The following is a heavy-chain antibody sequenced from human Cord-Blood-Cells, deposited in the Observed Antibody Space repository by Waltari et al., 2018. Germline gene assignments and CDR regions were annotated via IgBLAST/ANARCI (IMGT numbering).Heavy chain of an antibody. Sequence: QLXQSGAEVKKPGASVKVSCKASGYPFTSYGISWVRKAPGQGLEWMGWISAYNGKKNYAQKHQGRVTKTTDXSTSXAYMEXXXXRXXDTXXXYCARGXXXXXLTGXYNSXXXGQXTXXTXXS. J-gene: IGHJ1*01. CDR2: ISAYNGKK. CDR1: GYPFTSYG. CDR3: ARGXXXXXLTGXYNSXX. V-gene: IGHV1-18*01. D-gene: IGHD3-9*01.